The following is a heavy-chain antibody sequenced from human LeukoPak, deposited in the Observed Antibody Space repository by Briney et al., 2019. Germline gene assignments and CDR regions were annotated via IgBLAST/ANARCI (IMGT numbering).Heavy chain of an antibody. J-gene: IGHJ4*02. CDR1: GFAFSSYA. CDR2: ISGSDST. D-gene: IGHD6-19*01. V-gene: IGHV3-23*01. CDR3: AKGGSSGWYFDY. Sequence: GGSLRLSCAASGFAFSSYAMNRVRQAPGKGLEWVSGISGSDSTYYADSVKGRFTISRDSSKNTLYVQMNSLRVEDTAVYFCAKGGSSGWYFDYWGQGTLVTVSS.